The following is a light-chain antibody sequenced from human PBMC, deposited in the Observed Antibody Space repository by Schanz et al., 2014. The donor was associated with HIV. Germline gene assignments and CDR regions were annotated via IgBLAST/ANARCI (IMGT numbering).Light chain of an antibody. CDR2: GVS. CDR1: SSDIGAFDY. J-gene: IGLJ2*01. Sequence: QSVLTQPASVSGSPGQSITISCSGTSSDIGAFDYVSWYQQYPGKAPKLIVYGVSDRPSGLSYRFSGSKSGNTASLTISGLQAEDEADYYCGSYITAATWVFGGGTKLTVL. V-gene: IGLV2-14*03. CDR3: GSYITAATWV.